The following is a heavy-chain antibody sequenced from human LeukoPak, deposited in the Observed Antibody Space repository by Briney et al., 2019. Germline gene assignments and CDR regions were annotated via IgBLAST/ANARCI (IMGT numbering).Heavy chain of an antibody. V-gene: IGHV1-18*04. D-gene: IGHD6-19*01. Sequence: GASVKVSCKASGYTFTSYGISWVRQAPGQGLEWMGWISAYNGNTNYAQKLQGRLTMTTDTSTSTAYMELRSLRSDDTAVYYCARDRPSEAVAGTTDYWGQGTLVTVSS. CDR1: GYTFTSYG. CDR2: ISAYNGNT. J-gene: IGHJ4*02. CDR3: ARDRPSEAVAGTTDY.